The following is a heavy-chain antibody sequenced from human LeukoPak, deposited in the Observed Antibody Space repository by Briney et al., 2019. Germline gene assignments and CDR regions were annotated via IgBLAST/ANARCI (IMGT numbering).Heavy chain of an antibody. D-gene: IGHD6-19*01. CDR2: IKSKTDGGTT. J-gene: IGHJ4*02. CDR1: GFTFSNAW. Sequence: GGSLRLSCAASGFTFSNAWMNWVRQAPGKGLEWVGRIKSKTDGGTTYYAAPVKGRFTISRDDSKNTLYLQMNSLKTEDTAVYYCTTSPPGYSSGWYAYWGQGTLVTVSS. V-gene: IGHV3-15*07. CDR3: TTSPPGYSSGWYAY.